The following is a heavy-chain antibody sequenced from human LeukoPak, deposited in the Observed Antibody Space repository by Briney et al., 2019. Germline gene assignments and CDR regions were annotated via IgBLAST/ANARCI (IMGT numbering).Heavy chain of an antibody. CDR2: IYYSGST. D-gene: IGHD4-17*01. J-gene: IGHJ5*02. CDR1: GGSISSSSYY. V-gene: IGHV4-39*01. Sequence: SETLSLTCTVSGGSISSSSYYWGWIRQPPGKGLEWIGSIYYSGSTYYNPSLKSRVTISVDTSKNQFSLKLSSVTAAATAVYYCAGWGAPVTYNWFDTWGQGTLVTVSS. CDR3: AGWGAPVTYNWFDT.